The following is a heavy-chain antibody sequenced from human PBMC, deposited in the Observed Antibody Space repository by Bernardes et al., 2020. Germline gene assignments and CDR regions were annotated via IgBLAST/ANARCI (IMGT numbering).Heavy chain of an antibody. CDR2: IYYSGST. Sequence: SETLSLTCTVSGGSISSGGYYWSWLRQHPGKGLEWIGYIYYSGSTYYNPSLKSRVTISVDTSKNQFSLKLSSVTAADTAVYYCARVYLGELSAFDYWGQGTLVTVSS. V-gene: IGHV4-31*03. CDR3: ARVYLGELSAFDY. CDR1: GGSISSGGYY. D-gene: IGHD3-16*02. J-gene: IGHJ4*02.